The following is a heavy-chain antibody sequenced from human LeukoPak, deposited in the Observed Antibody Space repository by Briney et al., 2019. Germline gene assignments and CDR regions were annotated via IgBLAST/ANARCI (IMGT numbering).Heavy chain of an antibody. D-gene: IGHD3-10*01. CDR1: GGSISSYY. CDR2: IYYSGST. V-gene: IGHV4-59*01. CDR3: ASSRFGEEIDY. Sequence: SETLSLTCTVSGGSISSYYWSWIRQPPGKGLEWIGYIYYSGSTNYNPSLKSRVTISVDTSKNQFSLKLSSVTAADTAVYYCASSRFGEEIDYWGQGTLVTVSS. J-gene: IGHJ4*02.